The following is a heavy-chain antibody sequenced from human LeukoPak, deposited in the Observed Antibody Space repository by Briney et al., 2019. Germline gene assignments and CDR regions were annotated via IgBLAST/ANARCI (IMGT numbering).Heavy chain of an antibody. D-gene: IGHD3-9*01. CDR2: ISSSSSTI. Sequence: PGGSLRLSCAASGFTFSSYSMNWVRQAPGKGLEWVSYISSSSSTIYYADSVKGRFTISRDNAKNSLYLQMNSLRAEDTAVYYCAKDNLDLQEPLDYWGQGTLVTVSS. V-gene: IGHV3-48*04. J-gene: IGHJ4*02. CDR1: GFTFSSYS. CDR3: AKDNLDLQEPLDY.